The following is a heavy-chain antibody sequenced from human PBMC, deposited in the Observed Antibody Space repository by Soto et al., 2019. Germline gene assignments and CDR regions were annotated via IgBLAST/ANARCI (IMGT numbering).Heavy chain of an antibody. V-gene: IGHV1-69*01. CDR1: GGTFSNSG. CDR3: ARAPILVSVTLHENYFDS. D-gene: IGHD2-21*02. CDR2: ISPIFDTT. Sequence: QLHLVQSGDEVKKPGSSLKVSCKASGGTFSNSGISWVRQAPGQGLEWMGGISPIFDTTNYAQKLQGRITIIADEYTTTVYMELSNLRSADTGVYYCARAPILVSVTLHENYFDSWGQGTLVTVSS. J-gene: IGHJ4*02.